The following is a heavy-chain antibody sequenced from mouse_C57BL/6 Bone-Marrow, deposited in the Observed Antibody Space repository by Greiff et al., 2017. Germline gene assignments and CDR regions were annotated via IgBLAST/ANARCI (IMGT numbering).Heavy chain of an antibody. J-gene: IGHJ4*01. CDR1: GYTFTNYW. CDR3: ARRGGYSNYAMDY. Sequence: QVQLQQSGAELVRPGTSVKMSCKASGYTFTNYWIGWAKQRPGHGLEWIGDIYPGGGYTNYNQKFKGKATVTADKSSSTAYMQVSSLTSEDSAIYYGARRGGYSNYAMDYWGQGTSVTVSS. D-gene: IGHD2-5*01. V-gene: IGHV1-63*01. CDR2: IYPGGGYT.